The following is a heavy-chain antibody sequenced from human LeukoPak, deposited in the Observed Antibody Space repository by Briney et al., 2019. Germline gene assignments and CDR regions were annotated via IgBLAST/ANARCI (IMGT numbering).Heavy chain of an antibody. Sequence: PSETLSLTCAVSGGSISSGGYSWSWIRQPPGKGLEWIGYIYHSGSTYYNPSLKSRVTISVDRSKNQFSLKLSSVTAADTAVYYCDNLNYDILTGWWFDPCGQGTLVTVSS. CDR3: DNLNYDILTGWWFDP. D-gene: IGHD3-9*01. CDR1: GGSISSGGYS. V-gene: IGHV4-30-2*01. CDR2: IYHSGST. J-gene: IGHJ5*02.